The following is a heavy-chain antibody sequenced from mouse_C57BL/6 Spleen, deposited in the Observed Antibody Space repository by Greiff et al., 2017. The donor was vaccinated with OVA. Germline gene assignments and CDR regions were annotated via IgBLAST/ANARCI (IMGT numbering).Heavy chain of an antibody. D-gene: IGHD6-5*01. Sequence: VHLVESGAELVRPGASVKLSCKASGYTFTDYYINWVKQRPGQGLEWIARIYPGSGNTYYNEKFKGKATLTAEKSSSTAYMQLSSLTSEDSAVYFCARGDFGTYAWFAYWGQGTLVTVSA. CDR1: GYTFTDYY. CDR3: ARGDFGTYAWFAY. CDR2: IYPGSGNT. J-gene: IGHJ3*01. V-gene: IGHV1-76*01.